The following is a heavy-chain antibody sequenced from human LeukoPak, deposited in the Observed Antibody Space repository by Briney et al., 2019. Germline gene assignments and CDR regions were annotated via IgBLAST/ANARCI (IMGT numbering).Heavy chain of an antibody. J-gene: IGHJ4*02. V-gene: IGHV3-23*01. CDR3: AKGYYDSSGYTSYLPPRHY. CDR1: GFTFSSNA. D-gene: IGHD3-22*01. CDR2: ISGSGGSA. Sequence: GGSLRLSCAASGFTFSSNAMSWVRQAAGKGLEWVSAISGSGGSAYYADSVKGRFAISRDNAKSTLYLEMNSLRAEDTAVYYCAKGYYDSSGYTSYLPPRHYWGQGTLVTVSS.